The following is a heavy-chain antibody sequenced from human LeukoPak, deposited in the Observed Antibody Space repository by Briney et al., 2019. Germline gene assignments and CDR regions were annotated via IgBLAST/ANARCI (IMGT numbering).Heavy chain of an antibody. CDR3: AKAPKDIVVVPAAGGENYYYYYMDV. V-gene: IGHV3-23*01. CDR1: GFTFSSYA. Sequence: GGSLRLSCAASGFTFSSYAMSWVRQAPGKGLEWVSAISGSGGSTYYADSVKGRFTISRDNSKNTLYLQMNSLRAEDTAVYYCAKAPKDIVVVPAAGGENYYYYYMDVWGKGPTVTVSS. J-gene: IGHJ6*03. CDR2: ISGSGGST. D-gene: IGHD2-2*01.